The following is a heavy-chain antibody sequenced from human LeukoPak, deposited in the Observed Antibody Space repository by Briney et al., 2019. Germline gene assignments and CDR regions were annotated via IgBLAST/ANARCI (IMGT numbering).Heavy chain of an antibody. Sequence: GESLKISCKGSGYSFTSYWIGWVRQMPGKGLEWMGIIYPGDSDTRYSPSFQGQVTISADKSISTAYVQWSSLKASDTAIYYCARHPEWGVQLHYYFDYWGQGTLVTVSS. D-gene: IGHD5-18*01. CDR3: ARHPEWGVQLHYYFDY. V-gene: IGHV5-51*01. J-gene: IGHJ4*02. CDR2: IYPGDSDT. CDR1: GYSFTSYW.